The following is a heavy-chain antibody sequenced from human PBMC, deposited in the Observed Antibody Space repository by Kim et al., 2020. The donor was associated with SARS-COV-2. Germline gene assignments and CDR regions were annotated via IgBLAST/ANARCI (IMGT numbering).Heavy chain of an antibody. V-gene: IGHV4-31*03. J-gene: IGHJ4*02. Sequence: SETLSLTCTVSGGSISSGGYYWSWIRQHPGKGLEWIGYIYYSGSTYYNPSLKSRVTISVDTSKNQFSLKLSSVTAADTAVYYCARVHDPVTNKYYFDYWGQGTLVTVSS. CDR3: ARVHDPVTNKYYFDY. CDR2: IYYSGST. D-gene: IGHD2-21*02. CDR1: GGSISSGGYY.